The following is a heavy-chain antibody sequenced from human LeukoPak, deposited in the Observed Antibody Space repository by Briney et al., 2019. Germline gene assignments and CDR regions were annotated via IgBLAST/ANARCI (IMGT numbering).Heavy chain of an antibody. CDR3: ARAAWDAFDI. CDR2: IRSSGYTI. CDR1: GFSFSAYG. J-gene: IGHJ3*02. D-gene: IGHD2-2*01. V-gene: IGHV3-48*04. Sequence: PGGSLRLTCAASGFSFSAYGMNWVRQAPGKGLEWVSYIRSSGYTINYADSVKGRFTISRDNAKNSLYLQMNSLRAEDTAVYYCARAAWDAFDIWGQGTMVTVS.